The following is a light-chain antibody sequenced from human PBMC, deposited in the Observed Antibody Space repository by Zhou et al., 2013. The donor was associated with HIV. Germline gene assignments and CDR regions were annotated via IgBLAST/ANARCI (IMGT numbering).Light chain of an antibody. V-gene: IGKV2-28*01. CDR3: MQALQTPRT. CDR1: QSLLYGNVYNY. Sequence: DIVMTQSPLFLPVTPGEPASISCRSNQSLLYGNVYNYLDWYLQKAGQSPQLLIYLGSNRASGVPDRFSGSGSGTDFTLKISRVEAEDVGVYYCMQALQTPRTFGQGTKVEFK. J-gene: IGKJ1*01. CDR2: LGS.